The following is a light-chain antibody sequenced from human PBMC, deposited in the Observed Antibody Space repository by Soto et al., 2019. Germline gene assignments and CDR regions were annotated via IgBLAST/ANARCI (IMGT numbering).Light chain of an antibody. J-gene: IGKJ4*01. Sequence: QLTQSPSSLSASVGDRVTLTCRASQGIGSYLAWYQQKPGKAPKLLIYVTSTLQTGVPSRFSGSGTGADFTLTISSLQPEDSATYYCQQLSLYPLTFGGGTRWIS. CDR2: VTS. CDR1: QGIGSY. V-gene: IGKV1-9*01. CDR3: QQLSLYPLT.